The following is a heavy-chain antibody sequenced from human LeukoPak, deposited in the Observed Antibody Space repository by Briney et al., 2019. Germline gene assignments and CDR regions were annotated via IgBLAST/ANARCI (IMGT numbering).Heavy chain of an antibody. D-gene: IGHD1-26*01. Sequence: PGGSLRLSCAASGFTFSTYWMHWVRQAPGKGLVWVSRINGDASSISYADSVKGRFTISRDNAKDTLVLQMNSLRAGDTAVYYCARDVGDSFDYWGQGALVTVSS. CDR1: GFTFSTYW. V-gene: IGHV3-74*01. J-gene: IGHJ4*02. CDR2: INGDASSI. CDR3: ARDVGDSFDY.